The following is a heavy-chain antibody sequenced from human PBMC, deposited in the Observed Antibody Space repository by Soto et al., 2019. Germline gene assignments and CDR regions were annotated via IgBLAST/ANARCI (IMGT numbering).Heavy chain of an antibody. CDR1: GGSFSGYY. Sequence: SETLSLTCAVYGGSFSGYYWSWIRQPPGKGLEWIGEINHSGSTNYNPSLKSRVTISVDTSKNQFSLKLSSVTAADTAVYYCARGRRPLSNIVLMVYATGKYYFDYWGQGTLVTVSS. D-gene: IGHD2-8*01. CDR3: ARGRRPLSNIVLMVYATGKYYFDY. J-gene: IGHJ4*02. CDR2: INHSGST. V-gene: IGHV4-34*01.